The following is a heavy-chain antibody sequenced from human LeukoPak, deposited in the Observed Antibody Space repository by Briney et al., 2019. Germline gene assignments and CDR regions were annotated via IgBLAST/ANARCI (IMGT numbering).Heavy chain of an antibody. V-gene: IGHV1-8*01. Sequence: ASVKVSCKASGYTFTSYDINWVRQATGQGLEWMGWMNPNSGNTGYAQKIQGRVTMTRNTSISTAYMELSSLRSEDTAVYYCASTWYYDFWSGEDEDDYWGQGTLVTVSS. CDR3: ASTWYYDFWSGEDEDDY. CDR1: GYTFTSYD. J-gene: IGHJ4*02. D-gene: IGHD3-3*01. CDR2: MNPNSGNT.